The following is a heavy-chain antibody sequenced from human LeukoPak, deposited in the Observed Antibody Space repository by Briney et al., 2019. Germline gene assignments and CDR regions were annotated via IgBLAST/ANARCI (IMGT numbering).Heavy chain of an antibody. CDR3: ARAIVGATTYYMDV. Sequence: SETLSLTCTVSGGSISSYYWSWIRQPAGKGLEWIGRIYTSGSTNYNPSLKSRVTMSVDTSKNQFSLKLSSVTAVDTAVYYCARAIVGATTYYMDVWGKGTTVTVSS. CDR1: GGSISSYY. D-gene: IGHD1-26*01. J-gene: IGHJ6*03. CDR2: IYTSGST. V-gene: IGHV4-4*07.